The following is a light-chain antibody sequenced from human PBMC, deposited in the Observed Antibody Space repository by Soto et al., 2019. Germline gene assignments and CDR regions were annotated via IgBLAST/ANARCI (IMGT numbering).Light chain of an antibody. CDR1: KLGDKY. CDR3: SSYTSTSTVK. J-gene: IGLJ2*01. CDR2: RDN. Sequence: SYELTQPPSVSVSPGQTASITCSGDKLGDKYACWYQQKTGQSPVLVIYRDNKRPSGIPERFSGSKSGNTASLTISGLQAEDEGDYYCSSYTSTSTVKFGGGTQLTVL. V-gene: IGLV3-1*01.